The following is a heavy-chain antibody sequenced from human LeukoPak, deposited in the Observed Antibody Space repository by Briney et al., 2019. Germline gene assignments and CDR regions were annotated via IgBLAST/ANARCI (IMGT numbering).Heavy chain of an antibody. CDR3: ARRRTTGTTGCFDS. CDR2: ISTSGST. J-gene: IGHJ4*02. CDR1: RGSISTYY. D-gene: IGHD1-1*01. V-gene: IGHV4-4*09. Sequence: SETLSLTCTISRGSISTYYWSWIRQPPGKGLEWIGYISTSGSTNYNPSLKSRVTISVDTSKNQFSLNLSSVTAADTAVYYCARRRTTGTTGCFDSWGQGTLVTVSS.